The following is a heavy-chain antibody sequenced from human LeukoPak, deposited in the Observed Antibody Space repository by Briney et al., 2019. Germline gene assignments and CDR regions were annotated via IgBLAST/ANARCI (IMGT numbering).Heavy chain of an antibody. CDR1: GFTFSSYA. V-gene: IGHV3-23*01. CDR3: AKARPGIAVAPGEFDY. J-gene: IGHJ4*02. D-gene: IGHD6-19*01. CDR2: ISGSGGST. Sequence: GGSLRLSCAASGFTFSSYAMSWVRQAPGKGLEWVSAISGSGGSTYYADSVKGRFTISRDNSKNTLYLQMNSLRAEDTAVYYCAKARPGIAVAPGEFDYWGQGTLVTVSS.